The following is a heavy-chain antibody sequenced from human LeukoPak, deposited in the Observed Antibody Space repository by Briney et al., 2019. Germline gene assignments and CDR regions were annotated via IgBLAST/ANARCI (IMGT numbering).Heavy chain of an antibody. V-gene: IGHV3-33*01. Sequence: PGGSLRLSCAASGFTFSSYGMPWVRQAPGKGLEWVAVIWYDGSNKYYADSVKGRFTISRDNSKNTLYLQMNSLRAEDTAVYYCARGKLTMVRGVIITSHPYWGQGTLVTVSS. J-gene: IGHJ4*02. CDR2: IWYDGSNK. CDR3: ARGKLTMVRGVIITSHPY. CDR1: GFTFSSYG. D-gene: IGHD3-10*01.